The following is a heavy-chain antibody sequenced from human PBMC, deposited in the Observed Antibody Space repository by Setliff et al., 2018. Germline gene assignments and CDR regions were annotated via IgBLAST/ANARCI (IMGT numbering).Heavy chain of an antibody. CDR1: GFTLGTYW. J-gene: IGHJ4*02. Sequence: PGGSLRLSCAASGFTLGTYWMHWVRQVPGKGLVWVSRINSDGSSTSYADSVKGRFTISRDNAKNSVYLQMNSLRVEDTAVYYCMSGHASGSRGYWGQGTLVTVSS. D-gene: IGHD1-26*01. CDR3: MSGHASGSRGY. CDR2: INSDGSST. V-gene: IGHV3-74*01.